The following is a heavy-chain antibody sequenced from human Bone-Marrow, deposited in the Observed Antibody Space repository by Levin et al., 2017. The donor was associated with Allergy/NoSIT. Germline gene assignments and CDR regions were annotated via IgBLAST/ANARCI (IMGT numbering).Heavy chain of an antibody. V-gene: IGHV3-30-3*01. J-gene: IGHJ5*02. Sequence: PGGSLRLSCAASGFNFRDYSMHWVRQAPGKGLDWVSFISYDGLNKFYADSVKGRFTISRDNSNNILSLQVNALRPEDAAVYYCVRGQIYFGELLADPWGQGTLVTGSS. CDR1: GFNFRDYS. D-gene: IGHD3-10*01. CDR2: ISYDGLNK. CDR3: VRGQIYFGELLADP.